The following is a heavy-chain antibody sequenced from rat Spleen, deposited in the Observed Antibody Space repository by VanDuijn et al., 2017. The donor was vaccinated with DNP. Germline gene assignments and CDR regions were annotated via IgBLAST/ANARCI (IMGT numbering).Heavy chain of an antibody. V-gene: IGHV5-7*01. CDR1: GFTFSDYY. J-gene: IGHJ4*01. CDR3: ARHRTIMPYYYVMDA. Sequence: VLLVESDGGLVQPGRSLKLSCAVSGFTFSDYYMAWVRQAPAKGLEWVATISYNGGTPYYRDSVKGRFTISRDNAQSTLYLQMDSLRSEDTATYYCARHRTIMPYYYVMDAWGQGASVTVSS. CDR2: ISYNGGTP. D-gene: IGHD1-12*01.